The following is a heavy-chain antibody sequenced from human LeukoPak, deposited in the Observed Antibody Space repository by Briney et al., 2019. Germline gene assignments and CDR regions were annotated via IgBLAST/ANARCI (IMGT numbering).Heavy chain of an antibody. CDR2: ISGSGSGGST. D-gene: IGHD3-10*02. J-gene: IGHJ6*04. V-gene: IGHV3-23*01. CDR3: AELGITMIGGV. CDR1: GFTFSNYG. Sequence: GGSLRLSCAASGFTFSNYGMSWVRQAPGKGLEWVSSISGSGSGGSTYYADSVKGRFTISRDNSKNSLYLQMNSLRAEDTAVYYCAELGITMIGGVWGKGTTVTISS.